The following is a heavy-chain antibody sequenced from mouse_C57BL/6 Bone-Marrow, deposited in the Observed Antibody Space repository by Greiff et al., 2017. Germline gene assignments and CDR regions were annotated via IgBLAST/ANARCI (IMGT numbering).Heavy chain of an antibody. J-gene: IGHJ3*01. Sequence: VHVKQPGAELVKPGASVKMSCKASGYTFTSYGINWVKQRPGQGLEWIGYIYIGNGYTEYNEKFKGKATLTSDTSSSTAYMQLSSLTSEDSAIYFCASRNWDAFAYWGQGTLVTVSA. V-gene: IGHV1-58*01. D-gene: IGHD4-1*01. CDR1: GYTFTSYG. CDR2: IYIGNGYT. CDR3: ASRNWDAFAY.